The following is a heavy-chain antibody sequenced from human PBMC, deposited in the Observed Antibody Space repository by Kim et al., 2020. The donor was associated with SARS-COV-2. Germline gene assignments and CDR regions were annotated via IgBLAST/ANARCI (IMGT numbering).Heavy chain of an antibody. V-gene: IGHV2-5*01. CDR3: AHMVGGNSEGEFDY. J-gene: IGHJ4*02. Sequence: SPSLKSRLTITKDTSKNQVVLTMTNMDPVDTATYYCAHMVGGNSEGEFDYWGQGTLVTVSS. D-gene: IGHD2-21*02.